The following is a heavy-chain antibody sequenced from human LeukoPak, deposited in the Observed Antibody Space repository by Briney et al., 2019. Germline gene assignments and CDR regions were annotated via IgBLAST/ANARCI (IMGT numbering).Heavy chain of an antibody. CDR1: GFTSSSYA. CDR2: ISGSGGST. CDR3: AKRSMIVVVTREH. J-gene: IGHJ1*01. Sequence: GGSLRLSCAASGFTSSSYAMSWVRQAPGKGLEWVSAISGSGGSTYYADSVKGRFTISRDNSKNTLYLQMNSLRAEDTAVYYCAKRSMIVVVTREHWGQGTLVTVSS. D-gene: IGHD3-22*01. V-gene: IGHV3-23*01.